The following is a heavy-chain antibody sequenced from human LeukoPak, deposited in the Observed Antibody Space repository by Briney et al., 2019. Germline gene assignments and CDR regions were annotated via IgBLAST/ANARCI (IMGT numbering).Heavy chain of an antibody. CDR3: ARVEMATIRGGLFDY. CDR2: IYPGDSDT. CDR1: GYSFTSYW. D-gene: IGHD5-24*01. V-gene: IGHV5-51*01. Sequence: RGESLKISCKGSGYSFTSYWIGWVRQMPGKGLEWMGIIYPGDSDTRYSPSFQGQVTISGDKSISTAYLQWSSLKAWDSAMYYCARVEMATIRGGLFDYWGQGTLVTVSS. J-gene: IGHJ4*02.